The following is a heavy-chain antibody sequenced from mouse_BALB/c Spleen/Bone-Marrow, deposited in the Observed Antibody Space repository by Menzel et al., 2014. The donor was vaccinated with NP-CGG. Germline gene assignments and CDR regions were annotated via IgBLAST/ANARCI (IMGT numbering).Heavy chain of an antibody. CDR1: GFDFSRYW. CDR2: INPDSSTI. V-gene: IGHV4-1*02. Sequence: VQLKESGGGLVQPGGSLKLSCAASGFDFSRYWMSWVRQAPGKGLEWIGEINPDSSTINYTPSLKDKFIISRDDAKNTLYLQMSKVRSEDTALYYCSRLYYYGNFAYWGQGTLVTVSA. CDR3: SRLYYYGNFAY. J-gene: IGHJ3*01. D-gene: IGHD1-1*01.